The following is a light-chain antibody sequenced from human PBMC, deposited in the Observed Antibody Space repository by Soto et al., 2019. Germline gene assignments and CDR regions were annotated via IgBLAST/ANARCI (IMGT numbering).Light chain of an antibody. CDR3: QQYNTYPHT. V-gene: IGKV1-5*03. Sequence: DIQMTQSPSTLSASVGDRVTITCRASQSISSWLAWYQQKPGKAPKLLIYSASTLESGVPSRFSGSGSGTEFTLTITSLQPDDFATYYCQQYNTYPHTFGEGTKVEIK. CDR2: SAS. J-gene: IGKJ4*01. CDR1: QSISSW.